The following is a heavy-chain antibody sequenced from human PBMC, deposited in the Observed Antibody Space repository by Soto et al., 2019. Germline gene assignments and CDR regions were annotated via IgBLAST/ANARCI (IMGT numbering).Heavy chain of an antibody. J-gene: IGHJ1*01. CDR1: GFTFSDYY. CDR2: ISSSGSTI. Sequence: GGSLRLSCAASGFTFSDYYMSWIRQAPGKGLEWVSYISSSGSTIYYADSVKGRFTISRDNAKNSLYLQMNSLRAEDTAVYYCARVERYSSGWYRAEYFQHWGQGTLVTVSS. V-gene: IGHV3-11*01. D-gene: IGHD6-19*01. CDR3: ARVERYSSGWYRAEYFQH.